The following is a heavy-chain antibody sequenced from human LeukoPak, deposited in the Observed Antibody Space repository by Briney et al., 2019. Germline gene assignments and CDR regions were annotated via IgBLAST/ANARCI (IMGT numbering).Heavy chain of an antibody. D-gene: IGHD6-19*01. CDR3: ARARGRWLAGDFAAFDI. Sequence: GASVRVSCKASGGTFSSYAISWVRQAPGQGLEWMGRIIPIFGTANYAQKFQGRVTITTDESTSTAYMELSGLRSEDTAVYYCARARGRWLAGDFAAFDIWGQGTMVTVSS. CDR2: IIPIFGTA. V-gene: IGHV1-69*05. CDR1: GGTFSSYA. J-gene: IGHJ3*02.